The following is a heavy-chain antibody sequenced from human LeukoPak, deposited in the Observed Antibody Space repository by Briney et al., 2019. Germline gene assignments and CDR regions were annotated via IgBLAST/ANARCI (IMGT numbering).Heavy chain of an antibody. V-gene: IGHV1-2*02. CDR3: ASGFWSGYYTGAY. D-gene: IGHD3-3*01. CDR1: GYTFTSYY. J-gene: IGHJ4*02. CDR2: INPNSGGT. Sequence: ASVKVSCKASGYTFTSYYMHWVRQAPGQGLEWMGWINPNSGGTNYAQKFQGRVTMTRDTSISTAYMELNRLRSDDTAVYYCASGFWSGYYTGAYWGQGTLVTVSS.